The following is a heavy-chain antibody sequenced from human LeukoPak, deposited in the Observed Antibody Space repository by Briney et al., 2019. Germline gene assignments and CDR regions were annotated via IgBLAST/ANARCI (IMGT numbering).Heavy chain of an antibody. J-gene: IGHJ4*02. Sequence: ASVKVSCKASGYTFTGYYMHWVRQAPGQGLEWAGRINPNSGGTNYAQKFQGRVTMTRDTSISTAYMELSRLRSDDTAVYYCARGCSESIVVVVAATQWGDIDYWGQGNLVTVSS. CDR1: GYTFTGYY. CDR3: ARGCSESIVVVVAATQWGDIDY. CDR2: INPNSGGT. V-gene: IGHV1-2*06. D-gene: IGHD2-15*01.